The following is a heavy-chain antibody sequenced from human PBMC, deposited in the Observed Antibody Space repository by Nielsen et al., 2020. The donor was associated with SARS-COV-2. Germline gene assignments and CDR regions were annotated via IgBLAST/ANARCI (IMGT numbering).Heavy chain of an antibody. J-gene: IGHJ6*02. Sequence: GASLKISCEASGFTFSSSSLPFFLPSSGKVWVLVSLISGDGGSTYYADSVKGRFTISRDNSKNSLYLQMNSLRTEDTALYYCAKDKRVQLWLPYYYYYYGMDVWGQGTTVTVSS. CDR3: AKDKRVQLWLPYYYYYYGMDV. D-gene: IGHD5-18*01. CDR2: ISGDGGST. CDR1: GFTFSSSS. V-gene: IGHV3-43*02.